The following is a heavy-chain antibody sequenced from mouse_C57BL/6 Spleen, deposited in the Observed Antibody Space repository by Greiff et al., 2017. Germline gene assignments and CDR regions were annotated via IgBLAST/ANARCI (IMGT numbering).Heavy chain of an antibody. CDR3: TRETVVATADY. D-gene: IGHD1-1*01. Sequence: VQLQQSGAELVRPGASVTLSCKASGYTFTDYEMHWVKQTPVHGLEWIGAIDPETGGTAYNQKFKGKAILTADKSSSTAYMELRSLTSEDSAVYYCTRETVVATADYWGQGTTRTVST. J-gene: IGHJ2*01. CDR1: GYTFTDYE. V-gene: IGHV1-15*01. CDR2: IDPETGGT.